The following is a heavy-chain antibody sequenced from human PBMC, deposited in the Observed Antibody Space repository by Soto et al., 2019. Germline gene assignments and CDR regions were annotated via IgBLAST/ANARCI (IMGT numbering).Heavy chain of an antibody. D-gene: IGHD6-6*01. J-gene: IGHJ4*02. V-gene: IGHV3-53*01. CDR2: IYSDGST. CDR3: ARAYSSSALDY. Sequence: VGSLRLSCAASWFTVSSNYMSWVRQAPGKGLEWVSLIYSDGSTYYADSVKGRFTISRDNSKNTVYLQMNSLKAEDTAVYYCARAYSSSALDYWGQGTLVTVSS. CDR1: WFTVSSNY.